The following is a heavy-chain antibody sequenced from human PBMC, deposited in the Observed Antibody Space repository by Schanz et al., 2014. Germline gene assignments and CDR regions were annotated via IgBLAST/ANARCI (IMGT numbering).Heavy chain of an antibody. CDR2: LSGSGGST. J-gene: IGHJ4*02. CDR3: ASPSGYSDYGTYFDF. CDR1: GFTFNSYA. V-gene: IGHV3-23*01. Sequence: EVQLLDSGGGLVQPGGSLRLSCAASGFTFNSYAMTWVRQAPGKGLEWVSALSGSGGSTYYADSVKGRFTISRDNAKNSLYLQMNSLRAEDTAVYYCASPSGYSDYGTYFDFWGQGTLVTVSS. D-gene: IGHD5-12*01.